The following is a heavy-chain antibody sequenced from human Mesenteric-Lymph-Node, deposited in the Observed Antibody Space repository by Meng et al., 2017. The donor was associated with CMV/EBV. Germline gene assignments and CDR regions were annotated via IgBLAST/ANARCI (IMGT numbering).Heavy chain of an antibody. D-gene: IGHD3-10*01. V-gene: IGHV3-30-3*01. CDR2: ISYDGSNK. CDR1: GFRFSSYA. CDR3: TSMVRGVSFDY. J-gene: IGHJ4*02. Sequence: CAASGFRFSSYAMHWVRQAPGKGLEWVAVISYDGSNKYYADSVKGRFTISRDNAKNSLYLQMNSLRAEDTAVYYCTSMVRGVSFDYWGQGTLVTVSS.